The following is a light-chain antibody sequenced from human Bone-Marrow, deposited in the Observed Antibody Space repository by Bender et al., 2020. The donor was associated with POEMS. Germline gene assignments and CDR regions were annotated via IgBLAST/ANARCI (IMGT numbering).Light chain of an antibody. V-gene: IGLV3-25*03. CDR1: ALPKQF. J-gene: IGLJ2*01. CDR2: KDT. CDR3: QSTDSSDSYVV. Sequence: SYELTQPPSVSVSPGQTARITCSGDALPKQFVYWYQQRPGQAPVLLIYKDTKRPSGIPERISGSSTGTTVTLTISGVQAEDEADYYCQSTDSSDSYVVFGGGTKLTVL.